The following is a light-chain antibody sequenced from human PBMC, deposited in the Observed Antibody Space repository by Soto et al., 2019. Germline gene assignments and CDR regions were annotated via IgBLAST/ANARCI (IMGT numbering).Light chain of an antibody. J-gene: IGLJ3*02. CDR1: SSDVGGYNY. Sequence: QSALTQPRSVSGSPGQSVTISCTGTSSDVGGYNYVSWYQQHPGKAPKFMIYDVSKRPSGVPDRFSGSKSGNTASLTISGLQAEDEADYYCCSYGGSYTWVFGGGTKLTVL. CDR3: CSYGGSYTWV. V-gene: IGLV2-11*01. CDR2: DVS.